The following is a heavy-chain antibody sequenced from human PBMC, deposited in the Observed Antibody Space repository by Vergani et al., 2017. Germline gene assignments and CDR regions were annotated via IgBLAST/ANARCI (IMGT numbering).Heavy chain of an antibody. D-gene: IGHD3-22*01. Sequence: QVQLQESVPGLVKPSQTLSLTCTVSGGSISSGDYYWSWIRQPPGKGLEWIGYIYYSGSTYYNPSLKSRVTISVDTSKNQFSLKLSSVTAADTAVYYCARGITMIVVVTSEGSWFDPWGQGTLVTVSS. CDR3: ARGITMIVVVTSEGSWFDP. CDR1: GGSISSGDYY. CDR2: IYYSGST. J-gene: IGHJ5*02. V-gene: IGHV4-30-4*01.